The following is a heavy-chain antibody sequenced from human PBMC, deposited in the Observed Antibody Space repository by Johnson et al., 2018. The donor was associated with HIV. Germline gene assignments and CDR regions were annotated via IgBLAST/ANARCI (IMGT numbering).Heavy chain of an antibody. CDR1: VFMFSNYG. Sequence: QVQLVESGGGVVQPGGSLRLSCATSVFMFSNYGMHWVRQAPGKGLEWVAFIRYDGSNKYYADSVKGRFTISRDNSKNTLYLQMNSLRAEDTAVYYCARDHRANSYYDYVWGSYRYFGGGGFDIWGQGTMVTVSS. D-gene: IGHD3-16*02. V-gene: IGHV3-30*02. CDR2: IRYDGSNK. J-gene: IGHJ3*02. CDR3: ARDHRANSYYDYVWGSYRYFGGGGFDI.